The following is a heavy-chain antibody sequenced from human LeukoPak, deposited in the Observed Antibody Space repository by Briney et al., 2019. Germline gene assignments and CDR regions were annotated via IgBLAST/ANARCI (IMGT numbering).Heavy chain of an antibody. CDR2: IYYSGST. D-gene: IGHD3-22*01. CDR1: GGSISSSSYY. V-gene: IGHV4-39*01. CDR3: ARHNDSSGYYPSYFDY. Sequence: SETLSLTCTVSGGSISSSSYYWGWIRQPPGKGLEWIGSIYYSGSTYYNPSLKSRVTTSVDTSKNQFSLKLNAVTVADTAVYYCARHNDSSGYYPSYFDYWGQGTLVTVSS. J-gene: IGHJ4*02.